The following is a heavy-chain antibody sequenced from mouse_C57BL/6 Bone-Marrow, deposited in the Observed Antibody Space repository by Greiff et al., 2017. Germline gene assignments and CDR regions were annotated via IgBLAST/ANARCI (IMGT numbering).Heavy chain of an antibody. V-gene: IGHV1-54*01. CDR2: INPGSGGT. D-gene: IGHD4-1*01. CDR3: ARRVGRAYAMDY. Sequence: QVHVKQSGAELVRPGTSVKVSCKASGYAFTNYLIEWVKQRPGQGLEWIGVINPGSGGTNYNEKFKGKATLTADKSSSTAYMQLSSLTSEDSAVYYCARRVGRAYAMDYWGQGTSVTVSS. CDR1: GYAFTNYL. J-gene: IGHJ4*01.